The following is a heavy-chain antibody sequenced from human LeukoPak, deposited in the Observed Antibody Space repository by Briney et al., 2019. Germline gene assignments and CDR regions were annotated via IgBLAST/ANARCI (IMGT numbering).Heavy chain of an antibody. CDR3: ARYMIDWGSYDAFDI. CDR1: GGSISNHY. D-gene: IGHD3-22*01. Sequence: SETLSLTCTVSGGSISNHYCSWIQQPPGKGQEWIGYIENSGSPTYNPSLKSRVSISADTSRNQFSLKLSSVTSADTAVYYCARYMIDWGSYDAFDIWGQGTMVTVSS. V-gene: IGHV4-59*11. CDR2: IENSGSP. J-gene: IGHJ3*02.